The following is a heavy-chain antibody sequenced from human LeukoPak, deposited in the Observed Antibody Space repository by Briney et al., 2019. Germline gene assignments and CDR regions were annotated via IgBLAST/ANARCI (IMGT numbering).Heavy chain of an antibody. Sequence: ASVKVSCKASGYTFTSNNIKWVRQAPGQGLEWMGWMDPNSADTAYAQKFQGRVAMTRDTSISTAYMELSSLRSEDTAVYYCARADTSGWFVDYWGQGTLVTVSS. CDR3: ARADTSGWFVDY. J-gene: IGHJ4*02. CDR2: MDPNSADT. D-gene: IGHD6-19*01. CDR1: GYTFTSNN. V-gene: IGHV1-8*01.